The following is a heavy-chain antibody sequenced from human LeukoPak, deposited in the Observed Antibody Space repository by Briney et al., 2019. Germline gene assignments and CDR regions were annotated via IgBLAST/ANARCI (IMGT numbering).Heavy chain of an antibody. CDR1: GGSFSGYY. V-gene: IGHV4-34*01. D-gene: IGHD3-22*01. Sequence: SETLSLTCAVYGGSFSGYYWSWIRQPPGKGLEWIGEINHSGSTNYNPSLKSRVAISVDTSKNQFSLKLSSVTAADTAVYYCARVLLIGDYFDYWGQGTLVTLSS. J-gene: IGHJ4*02. CDR2: INHSGST. CDR3: ARVLLIGDYFDY.